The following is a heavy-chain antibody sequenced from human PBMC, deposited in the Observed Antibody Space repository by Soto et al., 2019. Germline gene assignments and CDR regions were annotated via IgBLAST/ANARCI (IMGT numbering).Heavy chain of an antibody. CDR1: GGTFSSYA. CDR2: IIPIFGRA. V-gene: IGHV1-69*06. D-gene: IGHD2-21*01. CDR3: ERLWMYYGMDV. Sequence: ASVKVSCKASGGTFSSYASSWVRQAPGQGLEWMGGIIPIFGRANYAQKLQGRVTITADKSRSTAYMELSSLRSEDTAVYYCERLWMYYGMDVWGQGTTVTVSS. J-gene: IGHJ6*02.